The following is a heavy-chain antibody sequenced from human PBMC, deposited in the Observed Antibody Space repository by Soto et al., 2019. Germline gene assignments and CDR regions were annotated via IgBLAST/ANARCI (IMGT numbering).Heavy chain of an antibody. V-gene: IGHV3-33*01. Sequence: QVQLVESGGGVVQPGRSLRLSCAASGFTFSSYGMHWVRQAPGKGLEWVAVIWYDGSNKYYADSVKGRFTISRDNSKNTLYMPMNSLRAEDTAVYYCARDQDYYGSGSYGDYYYYGMDVWGQGTTVTVSS. CDR3: ARDQDYYGSGSYGDYYYYGMDV. CDR2: IWYDGSNK. J-gene: IGHJ6*02. D-gene: IGHD3-10*01. CDR1: GFTFSSYG.